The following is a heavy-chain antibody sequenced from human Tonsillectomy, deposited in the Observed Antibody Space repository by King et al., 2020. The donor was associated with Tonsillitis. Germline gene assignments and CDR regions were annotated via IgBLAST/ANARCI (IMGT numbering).Heavy chain of an antibody. CDR2: ISYDGSNK. D-gene: IGHD2-15*01. Sequence: QLVQSGGGVVQPGRSLRLSCAASGFTFSSYGMHWVRQAPGKGLEWVAVISYDGSNKYYADSVKGRFTISRDNSKNTLYLQMNSLRAEDTAVYYCAKDEDSHWGQGTLVTVSS. J-gene: IGHJ4*02. CDR1: GFTFSSYG. CDR3: AKDEDSH. V-gene: IGHV3-30*18.